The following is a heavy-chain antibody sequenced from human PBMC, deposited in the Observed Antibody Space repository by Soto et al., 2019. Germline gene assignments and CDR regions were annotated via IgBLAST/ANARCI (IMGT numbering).Heavy chain of an antibody. V-gene: IGHV1-8*01. CDR1: RYTFSSNY. Sequence: QVQLVQSGGEVKKPGASVKVSCKASRYTFSSNYINWVRQAPGQGLEWMGWMNPNWGNTDYAQKFRGRVTMTTNTSISTAYMELSSLRSEDTAVYYCARGPWFGDLGNFDYALDVWGQGTTVTVSS. CDR3: ARGPWFGDLGNFDYALDV. D-gene: IGHD3-10*01. J-gene: IGHJ6*02. CDR2: MNPNWGNT.